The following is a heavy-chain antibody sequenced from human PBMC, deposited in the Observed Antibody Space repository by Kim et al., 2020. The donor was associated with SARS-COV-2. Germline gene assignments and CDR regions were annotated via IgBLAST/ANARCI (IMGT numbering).Heavy chain of an antibody. D-gene: IGHD6-13*01. CDR1: GFTFDDYA. CDR2: ISGTGGST. Sequence: GGSLRLSCAASGFTFDDYAMHWVRQAPGKGLEWVSLISGTGGSTYYADSVKGRFTISRDNSKDSLYLQMNRLRTEDTALYYCVKDIANVGRWYEYFHRWGQRSLLSVSS. J-gene: IGHJ1*01. V-gene: IGHV3-43*02. CDR3: VKDIANVGRWYEYFHR.